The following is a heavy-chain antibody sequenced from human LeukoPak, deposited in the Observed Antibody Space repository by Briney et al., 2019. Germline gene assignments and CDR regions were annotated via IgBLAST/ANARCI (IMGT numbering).Heavy chain of an antibody. CDR2: IYHSGST. J-gene: IGHJ4*02. V-gene: IGHV4-30-2*01. D-gene: IGHD2-2*01. Sequence: SETLSLTCAVCGGSMSSGGYSWSWIRQPPGKGLEWIGYIYHSGSTYYNPSLKSRVTISVDRSKNQFSLKLSSVTAADTAVYYCASGEGYCSSTSCYSPFDYWGQGTLVTVSS. CDR1: GGSMSSGGYS. CDR3: ASGEGYCSSTSCYSPFDY.